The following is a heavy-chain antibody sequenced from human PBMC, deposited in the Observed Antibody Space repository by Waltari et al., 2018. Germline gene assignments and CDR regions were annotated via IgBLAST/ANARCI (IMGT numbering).Heavy chain of an antibody. V-gene: IGHV4-34*01. J-gene: IGHJ6*03. CDR2: INHNASP. CDR1: GGSFSGYY. D-gene: IGHD6-19*01. Sequence: QVQLLQWGAGLLKPSETLSLTCAVYGGSFSGYYWSWLRQLPGKGLEWLGEINHNASPDYNPALKSRATISIETSKNQCSRKLDSVTAADTGVYYCARGWLQVAPPYYYYMDVWDRGTAVTVSS. CDR3: ARGWLQVAPPYYYYMDV.